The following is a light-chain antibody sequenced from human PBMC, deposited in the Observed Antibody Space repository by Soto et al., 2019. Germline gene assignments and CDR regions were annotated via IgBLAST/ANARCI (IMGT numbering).Light chain of an antibody. J-gene: IGKJ4*01. Sequence: ELVFQPSPATLSLPPVYTAPLSFMASQSISNYLAWYQHKPGQAHRLLIFDASNRATGIPARFSGSGSGTDFTLTISGLEPADLGVYYCQQYGTSFFTFGGGTTVDIK. V-gene: IGKV3-11*01. CDR2: DAS. CDR1: QSISNY. CDR3: QQYGTSFFT.